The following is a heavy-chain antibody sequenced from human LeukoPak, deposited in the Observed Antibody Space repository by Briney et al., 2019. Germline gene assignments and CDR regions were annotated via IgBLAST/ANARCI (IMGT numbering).Heavy chain of an antibody. D-gene: IGHD2-2*01. J-gene: IGHJ5*02. Sequence: SETLSLTCTVSGGSISSGGYYWSWIRQHPGKGLEWIGYIYYSGSTYYNPSLKSRVTISVDTSKNQFSLKLSSVTAADTAVYYCARGSVVVPAARRLWFDPWGQGTLVTVSS. CDR3: ARGSVVVPAARRLWFDP. CDR1: GGSISSGGYY. V-gene: IGHV4-31*03. CDR2: IYYSGST.